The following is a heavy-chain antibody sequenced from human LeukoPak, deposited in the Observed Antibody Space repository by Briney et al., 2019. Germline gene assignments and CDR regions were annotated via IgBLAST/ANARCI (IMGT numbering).Heavy chain of an antibody. Sequence: GASVKVSCKASGYTFTGYYMHWVRQAPGQGLEWMGWINPNSGGTNYAQKFQGRVTMTRGTSISTAYMELSRLRSDDTAVYYCARTLYCSGGSCYRGWFDPWGQGTLDTVSS. J-gene: IGHJ5*02. D-gene: IGHD2-15*01. CDR3: ARTLYCSGGSCYRGWFDP. CDR1: GYTFTGYY. V-gene: IGHV1-2*02. CDR2: INPNSGGT.